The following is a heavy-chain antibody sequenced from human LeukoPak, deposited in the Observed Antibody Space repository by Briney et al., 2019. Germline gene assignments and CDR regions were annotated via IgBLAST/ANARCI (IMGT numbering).Heavy chain of an antibody. J-gene: IGHJ4*02. CDR1: GFTFSSYG. CDR2: TNQDGSQK. D-gene: IGHD7-27*01. Sequence: GGSLRLSCAASGFTFSSYGMHWVRQAPGKGLEWVANTNQDGSQKYYVDSVRGRFTISRDNAENLFYLQIDSLRVEDTAIYYCAAWGSGNYWGQGTLVTVSS. CDR3: AAWGSGNY. V-gene: IGHV3-7*03.